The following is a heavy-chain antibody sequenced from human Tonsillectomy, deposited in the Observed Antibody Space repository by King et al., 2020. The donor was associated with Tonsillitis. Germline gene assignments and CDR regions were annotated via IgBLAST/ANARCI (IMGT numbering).Heavy chain of an antibody. CDR3: TKIPHRAPWGYFEY. D-gene: IGHD3-16*01. J-gene: IGHJ4*02. Sequence: VQLVESGGGLEQPGGSLRLACVASGLTFSSYAMIWVRQAPGKGLEWGASISDSGGSTYYADSVKSRFTISRDNSKSTLYLQMNSLRAEDTAVYYCTKIPHRAPWGYFEYWGQGTLVTGAS. CDR1: GLTFSSYA. CDR2: ISDSGGST. V-gene: IGHV3-23*04.